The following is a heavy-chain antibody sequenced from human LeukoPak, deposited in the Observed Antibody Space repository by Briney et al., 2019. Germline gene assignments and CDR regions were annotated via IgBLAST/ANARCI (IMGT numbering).Heavy chain of an antibody. J-gene: IGHJ4*02. CDR2: IDEGGST. CDR1: GGSISSSRYC. Sequence: SETLSLTCAVSGGSISSSRYCWGWDRQPRGGGREWIVRIDEGGSTFYNPARRRGITTTVKTAKKQYSRKQRDVTAADTAVYYCASGPIYCTNGVCFLGGEDHWGQGTLVTVSS. D-gene: IGHD2-8*01. CDR3: ASGPIYCTNGVCFLGGEDH. V-gene: IGHV4-39*07.